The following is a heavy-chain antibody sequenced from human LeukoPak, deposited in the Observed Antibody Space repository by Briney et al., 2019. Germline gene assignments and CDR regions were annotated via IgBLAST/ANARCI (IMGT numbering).Heavy chain of an antibody. CDR2: ISYDGSNK. Sequence: GGSLRLSCAASGFTFSSYGMHWVRPAPGKGLEWVAVISYDGSNKYYADSVKGRFTISRDNSKNTLYLQMNSLRAEDTAVYYCAKKKGRKWYFDYWGQGTLVTVSS. D-gene: IGHD3-10*01. CDR1: GFTFSSYG. CDR3: AKKKGRKWYFDY. J-gene: IGHJ4*02. V-gene: IGHV3-30*18.